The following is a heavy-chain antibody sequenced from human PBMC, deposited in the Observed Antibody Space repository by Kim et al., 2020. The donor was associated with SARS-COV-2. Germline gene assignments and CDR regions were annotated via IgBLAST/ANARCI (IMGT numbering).Heavy chain of an antibody. J-gene: IGHJ4*02. Sequence: SYAQKFQGRVTMTRDTSTSTVYMELSSLRSEDTAVYYCVRDTYDSSGFGYWGQGTLVTVSS. V-gene: IGHV1-46*01. CDR3: VRDTYDSSGFGY. D-gene: IGHD3-22*01.